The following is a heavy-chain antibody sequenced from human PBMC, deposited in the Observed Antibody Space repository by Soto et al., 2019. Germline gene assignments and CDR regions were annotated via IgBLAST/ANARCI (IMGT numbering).Heavy chain of an antibody. CDR3: VRDYYHISGSHYDIPLDS. CDR2: IRQDGNEN. V-gene: IGHV3-7*03. CDR1: GFTFSNYW. D-gene: IGHD3-10*01. J-gene: IGHJ4*02. Sequence: PGGSLRLSCAASGFTFSNYWMSWVRQAPGKGLEWVANIRQDGNENYYVDSVRGRFIISRDNSKDTLYLQMNSLRAEDTAVYQCVRDYYHISGSHYDIPLDSWGQGTLVTVSS.